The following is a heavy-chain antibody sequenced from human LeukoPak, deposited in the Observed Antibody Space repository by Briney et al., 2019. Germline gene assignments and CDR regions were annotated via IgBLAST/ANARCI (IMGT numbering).Heavy chain of an antibody. CDR1: GYTFTSYG. CDR3: ARGHTYYYDSSGLDHFDY. D-gene: IGHD3-22*01. V-gene: IGHV1-18*01. CDR2: ISAYNGNT. J-gene: IGHJ4*02. Sequence: ASVKVSCKASGYTFTSYGISWVRQAPGQGLEWMGWISAYNGNTNYAQKLQGRVTMTTDTSTSTAYMELRSLRSDDTAVYYCARGHTYYYDSSGLDHFDYWGLGTLVTVSS.